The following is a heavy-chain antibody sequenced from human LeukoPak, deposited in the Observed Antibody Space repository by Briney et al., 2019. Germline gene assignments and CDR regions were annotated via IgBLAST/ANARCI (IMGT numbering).Heavy chain of an antibody. Sequence: GASVKVSCKASGCTFTGYYMHWVRQAPGQGLEWMGWINPNSSSTNYAQKFQGRVTMTRDTSISTAYMELSRLRSDDTALYYCAREGCSGGNCYRRPMNWFDPWGQGTLVTVSS. J-gene: IGHJ5*02. CDR2: INPNSSST. CDR3: AREGCSGGNCYRRPMNWFDP. V-gene: IGHV1-2*02. CDR1: GCTFTGYY. D-gene: IGHD2-15*01.